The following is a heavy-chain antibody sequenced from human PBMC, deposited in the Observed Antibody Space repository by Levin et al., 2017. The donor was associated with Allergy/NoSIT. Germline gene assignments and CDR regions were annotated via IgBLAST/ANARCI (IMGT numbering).Heavy chain of an antibody. J-gene: IGHJ6*02. CDR1: GFIFSTYA. CDR3: VKNMARITLLRGVNSGMDV. CDR2: INSGGSS. D-gene: IGHD3-10*01. Sequence: PGGSLRLSCSASGFIFSTYAMHWVRQAPGKGLEHVAAINSGGSSNYADSVRGRFTISRDNSKNTLYLQMSSLRAEDTALYYCVKNMARITLLRGVNSGMDVWGQGTTVTVSS. V-gene: IGHV3-64D*08.